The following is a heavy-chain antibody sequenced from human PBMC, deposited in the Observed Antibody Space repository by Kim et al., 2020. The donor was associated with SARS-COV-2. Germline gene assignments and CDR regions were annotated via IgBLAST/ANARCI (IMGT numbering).Heavy chain of an antibody. CDR2: IYYRGSS. Sequence: SETLSLTCTVSGGSISSNSYYWGWIRQPTGQGLEWIGSIYYRGSSYYNLSLKSRVTISVDTTKNQLSLKLTSVTDAATAVYSCASPYVVSGMASGYWGQG. J-gene: IGHJ4*02. D-gene: IGHD3-16*01. CDR1: GGSISSNSYY. CDR3: ASPYVVSGMASGY. V-gene: IGHV4-39*01.